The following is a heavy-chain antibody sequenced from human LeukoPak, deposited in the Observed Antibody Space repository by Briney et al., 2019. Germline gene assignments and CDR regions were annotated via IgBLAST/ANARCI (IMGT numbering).Heavy chain of an antibody. V-gene: IGHV3-64*01. CDR2: ISSNGGST. CDR1: GFTFSSYA. D-gene: IGHD3-3*01. Sequence: GGSLRLSCAASGFTFSSYAMHWVRQAPGKGLEYVSAISSNGGSTYYANSVKGRFTISRDNSKNTLHLQMGSLRAEDMAVYYCARVYDFWSGYPNSGYMDVWGKGTTVTVSS. CDR3: ARVYDFWSGYPNSGYMDV. J-gene: IGHJ6*03.